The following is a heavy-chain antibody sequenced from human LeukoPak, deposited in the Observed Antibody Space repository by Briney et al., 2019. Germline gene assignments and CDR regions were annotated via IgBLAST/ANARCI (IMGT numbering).Heavy chain of an antibody. CDR1: GGSLSGYY. D-gene: IGHD3-16*02. V-gene: IGHV4-34*01. CDR3: ARSNYVWGSYRPRQSDAFDI. J-gene: IGHJ3*02. CDR2: INHSGST. Sequence: SETLSLTCAVYGGSLSGYYWSWIRQPPGKGLEWIGEINHSGSTNYNPSLKSRVTMSVDTSKNQFSLKLSSVTAADTAVYYCARSNYVWGSYRPRQSDAFDIWGQGTMVTVSS.